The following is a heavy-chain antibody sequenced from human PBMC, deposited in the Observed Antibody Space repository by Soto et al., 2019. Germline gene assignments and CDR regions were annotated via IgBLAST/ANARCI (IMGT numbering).Heavy chain of an antibody. Sequence: QVQLVQSGAEVKKPGASVKVSCKVSGYTLTELSMHWVRQAPGKGLEWMGGFDPEDGETSYAQKFQGRVTMTEDTSTDTAYMELSSLRSEDTAVYYCATVRPGTPVYNWNDQGSYYFAYWGQGTLVTVSS. D-gene: IGHD1-20*01. CDR2: FDPEDGET. CDR1: GYTLTELS. J-gene: IGHJ4*02. V-gene: IGHV1-24*01. CDR3: ATVRPGTPVYNWNDQGSYYFAY.